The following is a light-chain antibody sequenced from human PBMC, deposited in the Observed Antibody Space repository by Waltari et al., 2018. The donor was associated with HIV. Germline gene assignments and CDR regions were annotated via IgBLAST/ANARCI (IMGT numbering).Light chain of an antibody. V-gene: IGKV3-15*01. CDR1: VTVRRN. J-gene: IGKJ2*01. Sequence: DILMTQSPATLPVSPGERVTLSCRASVTVRRNVAWYQQKGAQSPRVLIYDASPRATGIPARFRGSGSGTQFTFTISSLQSEDFAVYYCQQYDSWPMYTFGQGTKLEIK. CDR3: QQYDSWPMYT. CDR2: DAS.